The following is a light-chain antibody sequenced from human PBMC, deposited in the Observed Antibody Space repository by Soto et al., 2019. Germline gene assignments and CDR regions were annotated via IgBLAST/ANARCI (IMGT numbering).Light chain of an antibody. CDR1: HSVNYN. CDR2: GAS. CDR3: QQCDYWWT. J-gene: IGKJ1*01. V-gene: IGKV3-15*01. Sequence: EIVMTQSPATLSVFPGERATLSCRASHSVNYNLAWYQQKPGQAPRLLIYGASIRATGIPARFSGSGSGTVFTLTISSLQTEDFAVYYCQQCDYWWTFGQGAKVEIK.